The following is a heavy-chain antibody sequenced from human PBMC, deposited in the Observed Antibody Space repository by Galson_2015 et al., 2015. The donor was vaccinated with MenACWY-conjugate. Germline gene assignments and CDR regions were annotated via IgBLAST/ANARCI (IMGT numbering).Heavy chain of an antibody. CDR2: ISPNSTYI. J-gene: IGHJ2*01. CDR3: ARVVRIGDGDQSAHYWYFDL. CDR1: GFTFSSYS. D-gene: IGHD5-24*01. Sequence: SLRLSCAASGFTFSSYSMNWVRQSPGKGLEWVSAISPNSTYIHYADSLKGRFTISRDNARNSLFLQMHSLRAEDTAVYYCARVVRIGDGDQSAHYWYFDLWGRGSLVTVSS. V-gene: IGHV3-21*01.